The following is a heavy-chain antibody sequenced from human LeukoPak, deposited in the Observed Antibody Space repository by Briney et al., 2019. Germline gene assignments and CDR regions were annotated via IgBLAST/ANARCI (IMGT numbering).Heavy chain of an antibody. CDR3: ASMLITIGNKGFDH. CDR2: IYSGGST. D-gene: IGHD3-16*01. Sequence: GGSLRLSCAASGFTVSSNSMSWVRQAPGKGLEWISVIYSGGSTNYADSVKGRFTISRDNSNNTLYLQMNSLRAEDTAVYYCASMLITIGNKGFDHWGQGTLVTVSS. CDR1: GFTVSSNS. V-gene: IGHV3-53*01. J-gene: IGHJ4*02.